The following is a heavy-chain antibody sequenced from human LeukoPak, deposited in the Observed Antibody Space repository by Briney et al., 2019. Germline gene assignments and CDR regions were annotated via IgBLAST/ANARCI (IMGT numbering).Heavy chain of an antibody. Sequence: SVKVSCKASGYTFTSYGISWVRQAPGQGLEWMGRIIPILGIANYAQKFQGRVTITADKSTSTAYMELSSLRSEDTAVYYCASYGGNSNYFDYWGQGTLVTVSS. CDR1: GYTFTSYG. CDR3: ASYGGNSNYFDY. CDR2: IIPILGIA. V-gene: IGHV1-69*04. D-gene: IGHD4-23*01. J-gene: IGHJ4*02.